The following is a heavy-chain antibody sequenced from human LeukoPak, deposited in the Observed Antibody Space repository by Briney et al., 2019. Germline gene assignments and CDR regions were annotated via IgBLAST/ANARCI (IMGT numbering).Heavy chain of an antibody. CDR2: IYTSGSA. D-gene: IGHD3-10*01. CDR1: GGSTSSGSYY. V-gene: IGHV4-61*02. J-gene: IGHJ5*02. CDR3: ARQADYGLFDP. Sequence: PSQTLSLTCTVSGGSTSSGSYYWSWIRQPAGKGLEWIGRIYTSGSANYNPSLKSRVTISVDSSRNHFSLKLNSVTAADTAVYYCARQADYGLFDPWGQGTLVTVPS.